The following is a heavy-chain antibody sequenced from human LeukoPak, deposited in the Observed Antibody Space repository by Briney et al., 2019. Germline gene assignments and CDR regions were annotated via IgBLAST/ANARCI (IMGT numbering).Heavy chain of an antibody. D-gene: IGHD3-16*01. CDR1: GFIFDDYA. J-gene: IGHJ4*02. CDR3: ARGGPEWPLDY. Sequence: GGSLRLSCAASGFIFDDYAMHWVRQAPGKGLEWVSFISGDGGSTSYADSVKGRFTISRDNSNNTLYLQMNSLRVEDTAVYYCARGGPEWPLDYWGQGTLVTVSS. V-gene: IGHV3-43*02. CDR2: ISGDGGST.